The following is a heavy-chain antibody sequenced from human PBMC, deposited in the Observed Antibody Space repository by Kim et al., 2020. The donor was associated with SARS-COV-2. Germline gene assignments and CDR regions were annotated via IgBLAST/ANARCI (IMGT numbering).Heavy chain of an antibody. V-gene: IGHV3-66*01. Sequence: DSVKGRFTISRDNSKDTLYLQMNSLRAEDTAVYYCAAGGVIQYYYYGMDVLGQGTTVTVSS. D-gene: IGHD2-8*02. J-gene: IGHJ6*02. CDR3: AAGGVIQYYYYGMDV.